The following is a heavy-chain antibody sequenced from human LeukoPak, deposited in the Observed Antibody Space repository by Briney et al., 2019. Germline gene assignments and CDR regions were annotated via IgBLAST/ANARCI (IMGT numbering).Heavy chain of an antibody. Sequence: PSETLSLTCTVSGYSISSGYYWGWIRQPPGKGLEWIGSIYHSGSTYYNPSLKSRVTISVDTSKNQFSLKLSSVTAADTAVYYCARDLSVAGTDYWGQGTLVTVSS. V-gene: IGHV4-38-2*02. CDR1: GYSISSGYY. CDR3: ARDLSVAGTDY. CDR2: IYHSGST. D-gene: IGHD6-19*01. J-gene: IGHJ4*02.